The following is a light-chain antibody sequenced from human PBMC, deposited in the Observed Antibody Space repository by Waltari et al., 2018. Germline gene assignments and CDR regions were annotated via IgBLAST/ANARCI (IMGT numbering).Light chain of an antibody. V-gene: IGKV3-15*01. CDR2: GAS. CDR3: QQYNHWPPIT. J-gene: IGKJ5*01. CDR1: QSIADN. Sequence: EIVMTQSPATLSVSPGERSTFSCRSSQSIADNLAWYQQKPAQAPRLLIYGASTRATGVPARFRGSGSGTEFTLTISSLQSEDVAVYYCQQYNHWPPITFGQGTRLEIK.